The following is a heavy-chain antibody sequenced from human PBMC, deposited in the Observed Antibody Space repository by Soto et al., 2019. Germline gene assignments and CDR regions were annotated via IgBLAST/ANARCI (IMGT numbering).Heavy chain of an antibody. J-gene: IGHJ4*02. V-gene: IGHV1-69*13. CDR1: GGTFSSYA. Sequence: SVKVSGKASGGTFSSYAISWVRQAPGQGLEWMGGIIPIFGTANYAQKFQGRVTITADESTSTAYMELSSLRSEDTAVYYCARDNGDYEYYFDYWGQGTLVTVSS. D-gene: IGHD4-17*01. CDR3: ARDNGDYEYYFDY. CDR2: IIPIFGTA.